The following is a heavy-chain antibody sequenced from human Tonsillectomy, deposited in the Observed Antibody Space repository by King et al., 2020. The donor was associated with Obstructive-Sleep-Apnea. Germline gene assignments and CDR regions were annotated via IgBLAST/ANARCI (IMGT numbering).Heavy chain of an antibody. CDR2: VKSKIDGGTT. CDR1: GFIFTKAW. CDR3: TTAYSAGWCFDY. D-gene: IGHD6-19*01. Sequence: VQLVESGGGFIKSGGSLSLSCAASGFIFTKAWMSWVRQAPGKGLEWVGRVKSKIDGGTTDYAAPVKGRFSISRDDLKNTLYLEMNSLKTEDTAVYYCTTAYSAGWCFDYWGQGALVTVSS. V-gene: IGHV3-15*01. J-gene: IGHJ4*02.